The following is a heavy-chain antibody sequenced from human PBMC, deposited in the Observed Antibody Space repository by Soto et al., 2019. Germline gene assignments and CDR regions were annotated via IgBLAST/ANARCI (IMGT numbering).Heavy chain of an antibody. Sequence: QVPLQESGPGLVKPSETLSLSCTVSGGSISNYYWSWFRQTPGKGLEWIGYVHDSWGSNYNPSLKSRVAISLDTSKSQFCLKLPSVTATDTAVYYCARQGFGALHGLVDLWGQGTTVTVSS. D-gene: IGHD3-10*01. J-gene: IGHJ6*02. CDR3: ARQGFGALHGLVDL. V-gene: IGHV4-59*08. CDR1: GGSISNYY. CDR2: VHDSWGS.